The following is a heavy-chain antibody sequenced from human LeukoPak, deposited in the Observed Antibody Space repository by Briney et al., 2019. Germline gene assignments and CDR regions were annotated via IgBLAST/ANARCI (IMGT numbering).Heavy chain of an antibody. D-gene: IGHD3-22*01. Sequence: ASVRVSCKASGYTLTDYYMHWVRQAPGQGLEWMGRINPNSGGTNYAQKFQGRVTMTRDTSISTVYMELSRLRSDDTAVYYCARVGYYESSGYYEYWGQGTLVTVSS. CDR3: ARVGYYESSGYYEY. J-gene: IGHJ4*02. CDR2: INPNSGGT. V-gene: IGHV1-2*06. CDR1: GYTLTDYY.